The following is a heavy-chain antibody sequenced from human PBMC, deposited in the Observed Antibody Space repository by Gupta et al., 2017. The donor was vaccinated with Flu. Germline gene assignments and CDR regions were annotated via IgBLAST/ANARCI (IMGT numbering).Heavy chain of an antibody. V-gene: IGHV1-69*06. Sequence: GLEWMGGTIPIFGTANYAQKFQGRVTITADKSTSTAYMELSSLRSEDTAVYYCARANVYAFDIWGQGTMVTVSS. CDR2: TIPIFGTA. J-gene: IGHJ3*02. D-gene: IGHD3-16*01. CDR3: ARANVYAFDI.